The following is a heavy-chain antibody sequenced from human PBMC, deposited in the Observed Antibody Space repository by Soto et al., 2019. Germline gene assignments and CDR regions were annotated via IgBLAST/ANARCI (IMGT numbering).Heavy chain of an antibody. Sequence: QVQLVQSGAEVKKPGASVKVFCKASGYTFSSYDINWVRQATGQGLEWMGWLNPNSGDTGYAQKFQGRVTLTRNTSINTAYIELSSLTSGVTAVYYCATSGGGWYLYWGQGTLVTVSS. CDR1: GYTFSSYD. CDR2: LNPNSGDT. D-gene: IGHD6-19*01. CDR3: ATSGGGWYLY. V-gene: IGHV1-8*01. J-gene: IGHJ4*02.